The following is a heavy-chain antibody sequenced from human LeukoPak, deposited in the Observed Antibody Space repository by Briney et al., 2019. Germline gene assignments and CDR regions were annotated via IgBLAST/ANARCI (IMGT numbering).Heavy chain of an antibody. CDR3: ARHSYYDHSGGRNWFDP. V-gene: IGHV4-59*08. CDR1: GGSISSYY. CDR2: IYYSGSN. Sequence: SETLSLTCTVSGGSISSYYWSWIRQPPGKGLEWIGYIYYSGSNNYNPSLKSRVTMSVDTSKHQFSLRLSSVTAADTAVYYCARHSYYDHSGGRNWFDPWGQGTLVTVST. D-gene: IGHD3-22*01. J-gene: IGHJ5*02.